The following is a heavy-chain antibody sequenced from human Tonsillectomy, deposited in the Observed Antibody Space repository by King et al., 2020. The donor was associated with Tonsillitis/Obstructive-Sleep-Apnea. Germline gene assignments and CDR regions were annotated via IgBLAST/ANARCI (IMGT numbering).Heavy chain of an antibody. J-gene: IGHJ4*02. V-gene: IGHV3-48*02. CDR1: GFTFSSYS. CDR3: ARDTGRGISPFDC. D-gene: IGHD2-15*01. Sequence: VQLVESGGGLVQPGGSLRLSCAASGFTFSSYSMNWVRQAPGRGLEWVSYISSSSSTIYYADSVKGRFTVSRDNAKNSHYRQMNSLRDEDTAVYYCARDTGRGISPFDCWGQGTLVTVSS. CDR2: ISSSSSTI.